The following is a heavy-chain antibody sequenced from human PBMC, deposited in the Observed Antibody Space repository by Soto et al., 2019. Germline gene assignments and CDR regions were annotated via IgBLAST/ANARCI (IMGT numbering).Heavy chain of an antibody. V-gene: IGHV4-39*01. CDR3: ARRRGVVQDGMDV. J-gene: IGHJ6*02. D-gene: IGHD3-3*01. CDR1: GGSIRSSSSY. CDR2: IYYSGST. Sequence: QLQLQESGPGLVKPSETLSLTCTVSGGSIRSSSSYWDWILQPPGKGLEWIGSIYYSGSTYYNLSLKSGVIMSMDTSKTQFPVNVSSVTAADTAVYYCARRRGVVQDGMDVWGQGTTVIVSS.